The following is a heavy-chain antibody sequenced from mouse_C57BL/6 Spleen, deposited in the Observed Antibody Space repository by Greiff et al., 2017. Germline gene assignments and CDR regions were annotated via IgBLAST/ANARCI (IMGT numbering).Heavy chain of an antibody. J-gene: IGHJ1*03. CDR2: ILPGSGST. Sequence: VQLQESGAELMKPGASVKLSCKATGYTFTGYWIEWVKQRPGHGLEWIGEILPGSGSTNYNEKFKGKATFTADTYSNTAYMQLSSLTTEDSAIYYCARVGDWEEGWYFDVWGTGTTVTVSS. CDR1: GYTFTGYW. D-gene: IGHD4-1*01. V-gene: IGHV1-9*01. CDR3: ARVGDWEEGWYFDV.